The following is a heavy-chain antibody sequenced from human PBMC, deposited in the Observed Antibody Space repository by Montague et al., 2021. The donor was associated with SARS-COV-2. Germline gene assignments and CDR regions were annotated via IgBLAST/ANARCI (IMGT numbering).Heavy chain of an antibody. V-gene: IGHV4-34*01. CDR1: GGSFSRYF. Sequence: SETLSLTCDVYGGSFSRYFWSWIRQPPGRGPELIGHISPTGSTRYNPSLDRRVTISLDTSKSRLSLALTSVTVADTSIYFCVGAPNEDYFDYWGQGTPVSVSS. J-gene: IGHJ4*02. D-gene: IGHD3-16*01. CDR3: VGAPNEDYFDY. CDR2: ISPTGST.